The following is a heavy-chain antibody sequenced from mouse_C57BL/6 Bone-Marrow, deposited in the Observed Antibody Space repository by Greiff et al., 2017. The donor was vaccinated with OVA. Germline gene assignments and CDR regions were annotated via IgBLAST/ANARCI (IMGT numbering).Heavy chain of an antibody. J-gene: IGHJ4*01. CDR1: GYTFTSYW. Sequence: VQLQQSGAELVRPGSSVKLSCKASGYTFTSYWMHWVKQRPIQGLEWIGNIDPSDSETHYNQKFKDKATLTVDKSSSTAYMQLSSLTSEDSAVYYCARGGAVVKDYAMDYWGQGTSVTVSS. D-gene: IGHD1-1*01. CDR2: IDPSDSET. V-gene: IGHV1-52*01. CDR3: ARGGAVVKDYAMDY.